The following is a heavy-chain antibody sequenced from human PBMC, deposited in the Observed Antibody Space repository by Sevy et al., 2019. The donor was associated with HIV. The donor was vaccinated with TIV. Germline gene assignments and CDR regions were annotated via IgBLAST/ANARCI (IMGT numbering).Heavy chain of an antibody. Sequence: GSLRLSCAASGFTFSSYWMIWVRQAPGKGLEWVANIKQDGSEKYYVDSVKGRFTISRDNAKNSLYLQMNSLRAEDTAVYYCARGGTTQYYDFWSAYSGWGQGTLVTVSS. V-gene: IGHV3-7*03. J-gene: IGHJ4*02. CDR1: GFTFSSYW. CDR3: ARGGTTQYYDFWSAYSG. D-gene: IGHD3-3*01. CDR2: IKQDGSEK.